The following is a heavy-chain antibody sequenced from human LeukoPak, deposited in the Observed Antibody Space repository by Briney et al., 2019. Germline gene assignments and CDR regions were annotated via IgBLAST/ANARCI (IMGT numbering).Heavy chain of an antibody. D-gene: IGHD3-22*01. J-gene: IGHJ4*02. Sequence: PSETQSLTCTVSGGSISSSSYYWGWIRQPPGKGLEWIGSIYYSGSTYYNPSLKSRVTISVDTSKNQFSLKLSSVTAADTAVYYCSGNKRYYYDSSGYLIDYWGQGTLVTVSS. V-gene: IGHV4-39*01. CDR1: GGSISSSSYY. CDR2: IYYSGST. CDR3: SGNKRYYYDSSGYLIDY.